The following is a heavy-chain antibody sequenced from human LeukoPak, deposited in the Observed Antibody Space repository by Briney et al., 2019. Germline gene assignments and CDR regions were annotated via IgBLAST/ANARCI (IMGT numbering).Heavy chain of an antibody. D-gene: IGHD2/OR15-2a*01. CDR1: GFAFADYA. V-gene: IGHV3-43*02. CDR3: STWAFYHGLDG. Sequence: GGSLRLSCAASGFAFADYAMHWVRQIPGKGLECVAHIHADGGRTFYADSVKGRFTVSRDNGKNSLFLQMDSLTSDDTALYYCSTWAFYHGLDGWGQGATVIVSS. CDR2: IHADGGRT. J-gene: IGHJ6*02.